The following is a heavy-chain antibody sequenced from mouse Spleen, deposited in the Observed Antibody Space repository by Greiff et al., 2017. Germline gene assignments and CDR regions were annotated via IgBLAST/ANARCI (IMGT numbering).Heavy chain of an antibody. D-gene: IGHD1-1*01. CDR3: ARHLITTALATDPAWFAY. Sequence: EVKLMESGGGLVKPGGSLKLSCAASGFTFSSYGMSWVRQTPEKRLEWVATISGGGSYTYYPDSVKGRFTISRDNAKNNLYLQMSSLRSEDTALYYCARHLITTALATDPAWFAYWGQGTLVTVSA. J-gene: IGHJ3*01. V-gene: IGHV5-9-2*01. CDR2: ISGGGSYT. CDR1: GFTFSSYG.